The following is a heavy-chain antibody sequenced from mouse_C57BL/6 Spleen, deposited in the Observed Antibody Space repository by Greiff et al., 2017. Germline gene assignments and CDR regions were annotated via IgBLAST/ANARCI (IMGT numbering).Heavy chain of an antibody. Sequence: EVQLQQSGPELVKPGASVKISCKASGYTFTDYYMNWVKQSHGKSLEWIGDINPNNGGTSYNQKFKGKATLTVDKSSSTAYMELRSLTSEDSAVYYCARANWAYYYAMDYWGQGTSVTVSS. CDR2: INPNNGGT. V-gene: IGHV1-26*01. CDR1: GYTFTDYY. CDR3: ARANWAYYYAMDY. J-gene: IGHJ4*01. D-gene: IGHD4-1*01.